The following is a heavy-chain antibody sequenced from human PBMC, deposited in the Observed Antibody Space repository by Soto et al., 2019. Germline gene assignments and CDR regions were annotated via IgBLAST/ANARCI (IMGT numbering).Heavy chain of an antibody. CDR2: ISYDGSNK. CDR1: GFTFSGYA. J-gene: IGHJ6*02. D-gene: IGHD3-3*01. CDR3: ANLYYDFWSGYYSYGMDV. V-gene: IGHV3-30-3*01. Sequence: GGSLRLSCAASGFTFSGYAMHWVRQAPGKGLEWVAVISYDGSNKYYADSVKGRFTISRDNSKNTLYLQMNSLRAEDTAVYYNANLYYDFWSGYYSYGMDVWGQGTTVTVSS.